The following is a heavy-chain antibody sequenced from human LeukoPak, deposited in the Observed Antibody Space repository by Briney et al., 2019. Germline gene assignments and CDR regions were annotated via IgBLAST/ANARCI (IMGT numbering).Heavy chain of an antibody. CDR2: ISSIGGST. D-gene: IGHD3-22*01. CDR1: GFTFSSYA. CDR3: AKDWDTMTLDAFDI. V-gene: IGHV3-23*01. J-gene: IGHJ3*02. Sequence: GGSLRLSCAPSGFTFSSYATSWVRPAPGGGLEWVSAISSIGGSTYYADSVKGRFTISRDNSKNTLYLQMNSLRAEDTAVYYCAKDWDTMTLDAFDIWGQGTMVTVSS.